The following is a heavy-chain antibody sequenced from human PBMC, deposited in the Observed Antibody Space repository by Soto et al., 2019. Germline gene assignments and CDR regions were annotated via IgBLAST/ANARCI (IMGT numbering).Heavy chain of an antibody. J-gene: IGHJ6*02. V-gene: IGHV3-30*18. D-gene: IGHD1-26*01. CDR3: AKDYVVWQLHFYYYYGMDV. CDR1: GFTFSSYG. CDR2: ISYDGSNK. Sequence: QVQLVESGGGVVQPGRSLRLSCAASGFTFSSYGMHWVRQAPGKGLEWVAVISYDGSNKYYADSVKGRFTISRDNSKNPLYLQMNSLRAEDTAVYYCAKDYVVWQLHFYYYYGMDVWGQGTTVTVSS.